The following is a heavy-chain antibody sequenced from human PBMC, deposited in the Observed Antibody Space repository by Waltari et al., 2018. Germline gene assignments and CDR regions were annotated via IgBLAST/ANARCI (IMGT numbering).Heavy chain of an antibody. CDR3: ARAYYFGVVTIPAFDI. CDR2: INSDGSST. CDR1: GFTFSSYW. Sequence: EVQLVESGGGLVQPGGSLRLPCPASGFTFSSYWMHWVRQAPGKGLVWVERINSDGSSTSYADSVKGRFTISRDNAKNTLYLQMNSLRAEDTAVYYCARAYYFGVVTIPAFDIWGQGTMVTVSS. D-gene: IGHD3-3*01. V-gene: IGHV3-74*01. J-gene: IGHJ3*02.